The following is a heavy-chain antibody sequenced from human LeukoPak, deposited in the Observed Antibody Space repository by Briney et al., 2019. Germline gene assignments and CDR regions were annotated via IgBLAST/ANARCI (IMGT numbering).Heavy chain of an antibody. V-gene: IGHV3-23*01. CDR1: GSTFSTYA. CDR3: ARAAGWFDL. CDR2: ISGSGDGR. Sequence: GGSLRLSCAASGSTFSTYAMSWVRHAPGKGLEWVSAISGSGDGRYNADSVKGRFTISRDNSKNTLYLQMNSLRAEDTAVYYCARAAGWFDLWGQGTLVTVSS. J-gene: IGHJ5*02.